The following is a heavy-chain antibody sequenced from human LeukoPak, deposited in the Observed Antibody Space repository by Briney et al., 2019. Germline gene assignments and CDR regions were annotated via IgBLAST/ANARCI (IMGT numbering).Heavy chain of an antibody. CDR3: AKDWGYCGGDCYPYYFDY. Sequence: PGGSLRLSCAASGFTFSSYAMSWVRQAPGKGLEWVSAISGSGGSTCYADSVKGRFTISRDNSKNTLYLQMNSLRAEDTAVYYCAKDWGYCGGDCYPYYFDYWGQGTLVTVSS. CDR1: GFTFSSYA. J-gene: IGHJ4*02. CDR2: ISGSGGST. D-gene: IGHD2-21*02. V-gene: IGHV3-23*01.